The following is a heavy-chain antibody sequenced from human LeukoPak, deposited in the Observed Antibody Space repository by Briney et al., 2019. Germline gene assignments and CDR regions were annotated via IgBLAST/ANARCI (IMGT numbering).Heavy chain of an antibody. Sequence: GESLRLSCVVSGFPFSFYELNWVRQAPGKGLEWVSNIGASSIPKYYADSVKGRFSISRDNARNSLYLQMNSLRVEDTAVYYCALLAVASDFDYWGQGALVTVSS. V-gene: IGHV3-48*03. D-gene: IGHD6-19*01. J-gene: IGHJ4*02. CDR3: ALLAVASDFDY. CDR2: IGASSIPK. CDR1: GFPFSFYE.